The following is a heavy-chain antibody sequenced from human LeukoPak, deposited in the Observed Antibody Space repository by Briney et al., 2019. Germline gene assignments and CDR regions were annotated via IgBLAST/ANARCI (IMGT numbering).Heavy chain of an antibody. CDR1: GFTFSSYA. CDR3: AKDLRGSGWPFDY. J-gene: IGHJ4*02. V-gene: IGHV3-23*01. Sequence: GGSLRLSCAASGFTFSSYAMSWVRQAPGKGLEWVSAISGSGGSTYYADSVKGRFTISRDNSNNTLYLQMNSLRAEDTAVYYCAKDLRGSGWPFDYWGQGTLVTVSS. D-gene: IGHD6-19*01. CDR2: ISGSGGST.